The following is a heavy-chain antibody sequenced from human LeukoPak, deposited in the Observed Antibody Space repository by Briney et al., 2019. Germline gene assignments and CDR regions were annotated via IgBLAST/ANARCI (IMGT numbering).Heavy chain of an antibody. CDR2: IKQDGSEK. D-gene: IGHD3-9*01. CDR1: GFTFSSYW. CDR3: ARGYDILTGYYKAPFGY. Sequence: GGSLRLSCAASGFTFSSYWMSWVRQAPGKGLEWVANIKQDGSEKYYVDSVKGRFTISRDNAKNSLYLQMNSLRAEDTAVYYCARGYDILTGYYKAPFGYWGQGTLVTVSS. V-gene: IGHV3-7*01. J-gene: IGHJ4*02.